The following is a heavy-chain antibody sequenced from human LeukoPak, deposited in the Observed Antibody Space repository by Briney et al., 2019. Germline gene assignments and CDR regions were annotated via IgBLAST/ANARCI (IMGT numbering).Heavy chain of an antibody. J-gene: IGHJ4*02. CDR2: ISSSGSTI. CDR3: TSLSPRDYFDY. V-gene: IGHV3-11*01. Sequence: PGGSLRLSCAASGFTFSDYYMSWIRQAPGKGLEWVSYISSSGSTIYYADSVKGRFTISRDNAKNSLYLQMNSLRAEDTAAYYCTSLSPRDYFDYWGQGTLVTVSS. CDR1: GFTFSDYY. D-gene: IGHD3-10*01.